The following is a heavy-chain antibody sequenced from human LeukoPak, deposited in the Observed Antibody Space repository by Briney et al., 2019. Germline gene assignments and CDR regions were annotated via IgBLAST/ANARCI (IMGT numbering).Heavy chain of an antibody. CDR2: IINSGGTI. CDR1: GFTFSIHG. CDR3: ARVGRGLYSMDV. J-gene: IGHJ6*02. V-gene: IGHV3-48*02. D-gene: IGHD3-10*01. Sequence: GWSLRLSCSASGFTFSIHGMNWVRQPQDTGLEWVSYIINSGGTIYYADSVQGRFTISRDNAKNSLYLQMNSLRDEDTAVYYCARVGRGLYSMDVWGQGTTVTVSS.